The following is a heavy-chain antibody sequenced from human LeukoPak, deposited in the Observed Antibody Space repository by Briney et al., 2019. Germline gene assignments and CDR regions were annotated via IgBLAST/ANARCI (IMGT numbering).Heavy chain of an antibody. CDR2: IYYSGST. CDR3: ARGPEGQLGYFDY. V-gene: IGHV4-39*07. D-gene: IGHD6-6*01. CDR1: GCSISSSNYF. J-gene: IGHJ4*02. Sequence: SETLYLTCTVSGCSISSSNYFWVWIRQPPGKGLEWIGSIYYSGSTNYNPSLKSRVTISVDTSKNQFSLKLSSVTAADTAVYYCARGPEGQLGYFDYWGQGTLVTVSS.